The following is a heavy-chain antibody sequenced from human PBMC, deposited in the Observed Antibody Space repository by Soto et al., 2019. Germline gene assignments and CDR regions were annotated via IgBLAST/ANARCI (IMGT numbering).Heavy chain of an antibody. V-gene: IGHV1-46*01. CDR3: ARGNRRVSSSQSYYYYYYGMDV. D-gene: IGHD6-6*01. J-gene: IGHJ6*02. CDR1: GYTFTSYY. CDR2: INPSGGST. Sequence: ASVKVSCKASGYTFTSYYMHWVRQAPGQGLEWMGIINPSGGSTSYAQKFQGRVTMTRDTSTSTVYMELSSLRSEDTAVYYCARGNRRVSSSQSYYYYYYGMDVWGQGTTVTVSS.